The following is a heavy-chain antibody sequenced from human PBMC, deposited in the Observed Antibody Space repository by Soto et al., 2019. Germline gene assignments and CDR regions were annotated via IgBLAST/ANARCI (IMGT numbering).Heavy chain of an antibody. V-gene: IGHV3-30*18. Sequence: VQLLESGGGLVQPGGSLRLSCAASGFTFSSYGMHWVRQAPGKGLEWVAVISYDGSNKYYADSVKGRFTISRDNSKNTLYLQMNSLRAEDTAVYYCAKGGGAFDIWGQGTMVSVSS. CDR2: ISYDGSNK. CDR1: GFTFSSYG. J-gene: IGHJ3*02. CDR3: AKGGGAFDI. D-gene: IGHD3-3*01.